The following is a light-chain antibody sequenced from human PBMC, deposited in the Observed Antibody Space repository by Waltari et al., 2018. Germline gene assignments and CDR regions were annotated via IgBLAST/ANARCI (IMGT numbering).Light chain of an antibody. CDR1: QRVGRS. V-gene: IGKV3-20*01. Sequence: EIVLTHSPGTLSLSPGETVPLSCRASQRVGRSLAWYQQKPGQPPRLLIYDAFTRATGLADRLRGSGFGTDFSLTISRLDPEDFAVYDCQMYVRFPARFGQGTKVEIK. CDR2: DAF. CDR3: QMYVRFPAR. J-gene: IGKJ1*01.